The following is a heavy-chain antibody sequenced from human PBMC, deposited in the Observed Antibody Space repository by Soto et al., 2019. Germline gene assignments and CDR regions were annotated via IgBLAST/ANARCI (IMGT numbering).Heavy chain of an antibody. CDR1: GGTFSSYA. V-gene: IGHV1-3*01. J-gene: IGHJ6*02. CDR3: ARGGRGTIFGVVITTAYYGMDV. Sequence: ASVKVSCKASGGTFSSYAISWVRQAPGQRLEWMGWINAGNGNTKYSQKFQGRVTITRDTSASTAYMELSSLRSEDTAVYYCARGGRGTIFGVVITTAYYGMDVWGQGTTVTVS. D-gene: IGHD3-3*01. CDR2: INAGNGNT.